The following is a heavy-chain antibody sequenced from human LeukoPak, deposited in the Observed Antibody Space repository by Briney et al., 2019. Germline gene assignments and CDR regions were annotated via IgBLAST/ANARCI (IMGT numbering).Heavy chain of an antibody. CDR3: ARVDVTMVRGVLFGMDV. CDR1: GYTFTGYY. CDR2: INPNSGGT. V-gene: IGHV1-2*02. J-gene: IGHJ6*03. D-gene: IGHD3-10*01. Sequence: ASVKVSCKASGYTFTGYYMHWVRQAPGQGLEWMGWINPNSGGTNYAQKFQGRVTMTRDTSISTAYMELSRLRSDDTAVYYCARVDVTMVRGVLFGMDVWGKGTTVTVSS.